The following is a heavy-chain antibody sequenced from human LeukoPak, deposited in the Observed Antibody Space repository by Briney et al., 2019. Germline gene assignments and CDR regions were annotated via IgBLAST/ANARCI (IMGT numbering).Heavy chain of an antibody. CDR3: ARATSSSDCFDY. CDR1: GGSISSSSYY. V-gene: IGHV3-7*04. CDR2: IKQDGSEK. D-gene: IGHD6-6*01. Sequence: ETLSLTCTASGGSISSSSYYWGWIRQPPGKGLEWVANIKQDGSEKYYVDFVKGRFTISRDNAKNSLYLQMNSLRAEDTAVYYCARATSSSDCFDYWGQGTLVTVSS. J-gene: IGHJ4*02.